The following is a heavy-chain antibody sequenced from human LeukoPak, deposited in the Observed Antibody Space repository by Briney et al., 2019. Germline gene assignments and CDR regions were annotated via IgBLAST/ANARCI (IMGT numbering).Heavy chain of an antibody. Sequence: GGSLRLSCAASGFTFSSYGMHWVRQAPGKGLEWVAVISYDGSNKYYADSVKGRFTISRDNSKNTLYLQMNSLRAEDTAVYYCAKVYYYGSGSCKSPYYYYYGMDVWGQGTTVTVSS. CDR1: GFTFSSYG. D-gene: IGHD3-10*01. CDR3: AKVYYYGSGSCKSPYYYYYGMDV. V-gene: IGHV3-30*18. CDR2: ISYDGSNK. J-gene: IGHJ6*02.